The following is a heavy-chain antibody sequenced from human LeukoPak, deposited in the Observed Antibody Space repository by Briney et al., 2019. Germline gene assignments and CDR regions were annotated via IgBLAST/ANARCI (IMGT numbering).Heavy chain of an antibody. CDR3: AKFEGATIPGWFNDY. CDR2: IDKTTYPT. CDR1: EFIFSDYA. D-gene: IGHD6-19*01. V-gene: IGHV3-23*05. Sequence: GGSLRLSCAASEFIFSDYAMGWVRQAPGKGLEWVSTIDKTTYPTFYADSVKGRFTISRDNSKNTVYLQMNSLRTEDTAVYFCAKFEGATIPGWFNDYWGQGILVTVSS. J-gene: IGHJ4*02.